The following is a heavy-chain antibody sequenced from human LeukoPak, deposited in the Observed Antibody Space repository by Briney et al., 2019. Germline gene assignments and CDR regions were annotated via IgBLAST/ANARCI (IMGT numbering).Heavy chain of an antibody. D-gene: IGHD6-19*01. V-gene: IGHV4-30-4*08. J-gene: IGHJ4*02. CDR2: IYYSGST. CDR3: ARDGDISGLVGDLYFDY. Sequence: SETLSLTCTVSGGSISSGDYYWSWIRQPPGKGLEWIGYIYYSGSTYYNPSLKSRVTISVDTSKNQFSLKLRYVTAADTAVYYCARDGDISGLVGDLYFDYWGQGALVTVSS. CDR1: GGSISSGDYY.